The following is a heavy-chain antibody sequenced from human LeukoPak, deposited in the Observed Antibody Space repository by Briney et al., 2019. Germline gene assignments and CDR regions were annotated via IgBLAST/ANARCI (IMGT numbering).Heavy chain of an antibody. J-gene: IGHJ4*02. Sequence: GGSLRLSCAASGFAVITNDMTWVRQAPGKGLEWVLVLYSDGNTKYADSVQGRFTISRDNSKNTLYLEMNSLSPDDTAVYYCARGVEPLAANTLAYWGQGTLVTVSS. CDR3: ARGVEPLAANTLAY. CDR2: LYSDGNT. D-gene: IGHD1-14*01. CDR1: GFAVITND. V-gene: IGHV3-53*01.